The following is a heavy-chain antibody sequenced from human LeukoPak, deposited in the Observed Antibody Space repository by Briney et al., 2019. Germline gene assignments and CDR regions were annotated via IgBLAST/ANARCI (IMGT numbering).Heavy chain of an antibody. CDR2: ISSSGSTI. Sequence: GESLRLSCAASGFTFSDYYMSWIRQAPGKGLEWVSYISSSGSTIYYADSVKGRFTISRDNAKNSLYLQMNSLRAEDTAVYYCARDGGYCSGGSCRDAFDIWGQGTMVTVSS. CDR3: ARDGGYCSGGSCRDAFDI. J-gene: IGHJ3*02. D-gene: IGHD2-15*01. CDR1: GFTFSDYY. V-gene: IGHV3-11*01.